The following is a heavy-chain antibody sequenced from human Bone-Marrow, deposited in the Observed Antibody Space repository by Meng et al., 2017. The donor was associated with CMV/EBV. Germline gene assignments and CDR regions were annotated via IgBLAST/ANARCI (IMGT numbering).Heavy chain of an antibody. Sequence: GGSLRLSCAASGFTFSSYAMHWVRQAPGKGLEWVAVISYDGSNKYYADSAKGRFTISRDNSKNTLYLQMNSLRAEDTAVYYCARVVIHGREFDYWGQGTLVTVSS. J-gene: IGHJ4*02. V-gene: IGHV3-30*14. CDR1: GFTFSSYA. D-gene: IGHD5-18*01. CDR2: ISYDGSNK. CDR3: ARVVIHGREFDY.